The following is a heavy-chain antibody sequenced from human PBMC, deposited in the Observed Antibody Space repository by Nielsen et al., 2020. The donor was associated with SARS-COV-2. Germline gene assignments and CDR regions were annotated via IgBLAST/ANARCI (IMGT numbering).Heavy chain of an antibody. CDR1: GGSVNTHAW. D-gene: IGHD2-2*01. CDR2: VSHSGSI. V-gene: IGHV4-4*02. Sequence: SETLSLTCAVFGGSVNTHAWWSWVRQAPGKGLEWIGEVSHSGSINYNPSLKSRVTLSMDKSKRQFSLRLTSVSAADTAVYFCARGDLVVVPSPILGLGPFFYYFYLDVWGKGTTVTVSS. CDR3: ARGDLVVVPSPILGLGPFFYYFYLDV. J-gene: IGHJ6*03.